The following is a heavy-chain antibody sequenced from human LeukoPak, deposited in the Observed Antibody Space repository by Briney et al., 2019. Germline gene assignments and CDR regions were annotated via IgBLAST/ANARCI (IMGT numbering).Heavy chain of an antibody. CDR1: GFTFRYYG. Sequence: PGGSLRLSCVASGFTFRYYGMNWVRQAPGKGLEWVSYISSSSSITYYADSVKGRFTISRDNAKDSLNLQMNSLRAEDTAVYYCAKEGSSSSIDYWGQGTLVTVSS. CDR2: ISSSSSIT. V-gene: IGHV3-48*01. J-gene: IGHJ4*02. CDR3: AKEGSSSSIDY. D-gene: IGHD6-13*01.